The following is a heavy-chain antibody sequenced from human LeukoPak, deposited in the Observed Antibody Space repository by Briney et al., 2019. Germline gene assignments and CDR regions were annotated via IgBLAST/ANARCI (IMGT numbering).Heavy chain of an antibody. Sequence: GGSLRLSCAASGFTFSSYWMSWVRQAPGKGLEWVANMKYDGSEKYYVDSVKGRFTISRDNAKNSLYLQMNSLRAEDTAVYYCARDIEATGLFLDYWGQGTLVTVSS. CDR3: ARDIEATGLFLDY. D-gene: IGHD6-13*01. CDR1: GFTFSSYW. CDR2: MKYDGSEK. V-gene: IGHV3-7*01. J-gene: IGHJ4*02.